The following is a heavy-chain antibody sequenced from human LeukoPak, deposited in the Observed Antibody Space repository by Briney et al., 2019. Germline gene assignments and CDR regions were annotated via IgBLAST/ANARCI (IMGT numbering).Heavy chain of an antibody. V-gene: IGHV3-49*03. CDR1: GFTFDDYA. J-gene: IGHJ4*02. Sequence: PERSLRLSCSASGFTFDDYAVSWFRQAPGKGLEWVGFIRSKAFGGTPEYAASVRGRFTISRDDSKSIAYLQMNSLKTEDTAVYYCTRNTVTVHFDYWSQGTLVTVSS. D-gene: IGHD4-17*01. CDR3: TRNTVTVHFDY. CDR2: IRSKAFGGTP.